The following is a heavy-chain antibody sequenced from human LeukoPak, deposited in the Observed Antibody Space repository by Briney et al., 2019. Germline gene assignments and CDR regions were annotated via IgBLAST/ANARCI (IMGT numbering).Heavy chain of an antibody. V-gene: IGHV1-2*02. Sequence: ASVKVSCKASGYTFTGQDMHWVRQAPGQGFEWMGWINPNTGATNYAQKFQARVTMTRDTTINTAYMELTSLTSDDTAVYYCASYPRYSSSPPFDYWGQGTMVTVSP. D-gene: IGHD6-6*01. CDR3: ASYPRYSSSPPFDY. CDR2: INPNTGAT. J-gene: IGHJ4*02. CDR1: GYTFTGQD.